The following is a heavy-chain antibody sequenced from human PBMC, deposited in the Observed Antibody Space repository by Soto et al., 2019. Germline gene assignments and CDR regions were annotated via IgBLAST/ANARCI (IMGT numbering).Heavy chain of an antibody. V-gene: IGHV3-33*05. J-gene: IGHJ4*02. CDR1: GFTFSHCG. CDR3: VRDEGAPRTYYFDH. CDR2: ISYTGTQK. Sequence: GGSLRLSCATSGFTFSHCGFHWARQAPGKGLEWVAFISYTGTQKYYPDSVRGRFTISRDNSKDTLYLDINSLRAEDAAMYFCVRDEGAPRTYYFDHWGQGALVTVSS.